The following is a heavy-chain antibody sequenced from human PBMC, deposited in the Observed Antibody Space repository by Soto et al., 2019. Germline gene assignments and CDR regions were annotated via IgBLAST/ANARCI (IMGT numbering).Heavy chain of an antibody. V-gene: IGHV3-33*05. J-gene: IGHJ4*02. CDR1: GFTFSHCG. CDR3: VRDEGAPRTYYFDH. CDR2: ISYTGTQK. Sequence: GGSLRLSCATSGFTFSHCGFHWARQAPGKGLEWVAFISYTGTQKYYPDSVRGRFTISRDNSKDTLYLDINSLRAEDAAMYFCVRDEGAPRTYYFDHWGQGALVTVSS.